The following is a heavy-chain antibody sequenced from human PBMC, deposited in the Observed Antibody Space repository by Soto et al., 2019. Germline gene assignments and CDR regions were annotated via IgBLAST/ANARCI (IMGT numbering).Heavy chain of an antibody. Sequence: SGGSLRLSCAASGFTFSSYGMHWVRQAPGKGLEWVAVISYDGSNKYYADSVKGRFTISRDNSKNTLYLQMNSLRAEDTAVYYCAKESVQYSSSSNWFDPWGQGTLVTVSS. CDR3: AKESVQYSSSSNWFDP. V-gene: IGHV3-30*18. CDR1: GFTFSSYG. J-gene: IGHJ5*02. D-gene: IGHD6-6*01. CDR2: ISYDGSNK.